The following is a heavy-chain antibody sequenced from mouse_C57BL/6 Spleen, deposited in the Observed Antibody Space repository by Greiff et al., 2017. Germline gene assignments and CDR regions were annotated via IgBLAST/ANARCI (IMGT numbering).Heavy chain of an antibody. D-gene: IGHD4-1*01. CDR2: INPGSGGT. CDR1: GYAFTNYL. J-gene: IGHJ2*01. V-gene: IGHV1-54*01. Sequence: QVQLQQSGAELVRPGTSVKVSCKASGYAFTNYLIEWVKQRPGQGLEWIGVINPGSGGTNYNEKFKGKATLTADKSSSTAYMQLSSLTSEDSAVYCCASRTGAYYFGCQGQGTTLTVST. CDR3: ASRTGAYYFGC.